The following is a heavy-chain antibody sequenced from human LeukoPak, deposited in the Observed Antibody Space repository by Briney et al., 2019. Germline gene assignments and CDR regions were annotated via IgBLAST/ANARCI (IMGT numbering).Heavy chain of an antibody. CDR1: GGSISSSSYY. CDR2: IYYSGST. Sequence: SETLSLTCTVSGGSISSSSYYWGWIRQPPGKGLEWIGSIYYSGSTYYNPSLKSRVTISVDTSKNQFSLKLSSVTAADTAVYYCASSWFGELLRSWYFDLWGRGTLVTVSS. CDR3: ASSWFGELLRSWYFDL. D-gene: IGHD3-10*01. J-gene: IGHJ2*01. V-gene: IGHV4-39*07.